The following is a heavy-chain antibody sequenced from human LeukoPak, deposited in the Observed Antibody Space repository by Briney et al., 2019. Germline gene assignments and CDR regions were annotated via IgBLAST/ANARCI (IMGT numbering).Heavy chain of an antibody. D-gene: IGHD3-22*01. CDR2: IYRSGST. CDR1: GGSISSGSYY. Sequence: SETLSLTCTVSGGSISSGSYYWSWIRQPAGKRLEWIGHIYRSGSTNYNPSLKSRVTISVDTSKNQFSLKLSSVTAADTVVYYCAREYYFDSTGYLYWGQGILVTVSS. CDR3: AREYYFDSTGYLY. J-gene: IGHJ4*02. V-gene: IGHV4-61*09.